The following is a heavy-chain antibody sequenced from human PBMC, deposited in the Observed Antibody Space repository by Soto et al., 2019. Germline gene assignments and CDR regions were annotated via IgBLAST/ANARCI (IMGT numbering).Heavy chain of an antibody. V-gene: IGHV1-18*04. CDR2: ISAYNGNT. Sequence: ASVKVSCKASGYTFTSYGISWVRQAPGQGLEWMGWISAYNGNTNYAQKLQGRVTMTRDTSTSTVYMELSSLRSEDTAVYYCAREKLAAAGRNYYYYGMDVWGQGTTVTVYS. D-gene: IGHD6-13*01. CDR1: GYTFTSYG. CDR3: AREKLAAAGRNYYYYGMDV. J-gene: IGHJ6*02.